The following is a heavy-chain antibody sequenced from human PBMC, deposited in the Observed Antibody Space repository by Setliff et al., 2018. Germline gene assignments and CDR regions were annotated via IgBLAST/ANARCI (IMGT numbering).Heavy chain of an antibody. Sequence: ASVKVSCKASGYTFTSYAMHWVRQAPGQRLEWMGWINAGNGNTKYSQKFQGRVTITRDTSASTAYMELSSLRSEDTAVYYCARGATVVIYYYMDVWGKGTTVTVAS. V-gene: IGHV1-3*01. D-gene: IGHD4-17*01. CDR1: GYTFTSYA. CDR3: ARGATVVIYYYMDV. J-gene: IGHJ6*03. CDR2: INAGNGNT.